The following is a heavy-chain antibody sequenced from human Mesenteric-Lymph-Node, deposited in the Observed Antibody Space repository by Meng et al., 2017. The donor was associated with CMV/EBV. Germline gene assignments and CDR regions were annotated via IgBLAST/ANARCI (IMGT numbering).Heavy chain of an antibody. V-gene: IGHV3-7*01. D-gene: IGHD2-2*02. CDR3: AREGGYCSSTSCYTYVAFDI. Sequence: GESLKISCAASGFTFTNNWMAWVRQAPGTGLEWVANINQDGSEKHYVDSVRGRFSISRDNAKNSLYLQMNSLRAEDTAVYYCAREGGYCSSTSCYTYVAFDIWGQGTMVTVSS. CDR1: GFTFTNNW. CDR2: INQDGSEK. J-gene: IGHJ3*02.